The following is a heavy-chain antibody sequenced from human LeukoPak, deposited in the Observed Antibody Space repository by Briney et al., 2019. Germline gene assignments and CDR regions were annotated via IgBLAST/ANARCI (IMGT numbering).Heavy chain of an antibody. J-gene: IGHJ6*04. CDR1: GGSVSSGTYY. D-gene: IGHD3-10*01. Sequence: PSETLSLTCTVSGGSVSSGTYYWSWIRQPPGKGLEWIGYIYYSGSTNYNPSLKSRVIISVDTSKNQLSLKLSSVTAADTAVYYCARGRIATVRGVLYYYYYGMDVWGKGTTVTVSS. CDR3: ARGRIATVRGVLYYYYYGMDV. CDR2: IYYSGST. V-gene: IGHV4-61*01.